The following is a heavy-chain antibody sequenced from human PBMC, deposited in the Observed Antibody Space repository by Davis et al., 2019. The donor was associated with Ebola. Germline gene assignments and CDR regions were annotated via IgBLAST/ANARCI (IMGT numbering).Heavy chain of an antibody. Sequence: SETLSLTCTVSGGSISSYYWSWIRQPPGKGLEWIGYIYYSGSTKYNPSLKSRVTISVDTSKNQFSLKLSSVTAADTAVYYCARSRGTMVQGVIIDWYFDLWGRGTLVTVSS. CDR3: ARSRGTMVQGVIIDWYFDL. CDR2: IYYSGST. CDR1: GGSISSYY. J-gene: IGHJ2*01. D-gene: IGHD3-10*01. V-gene: IGHV4-59*01.